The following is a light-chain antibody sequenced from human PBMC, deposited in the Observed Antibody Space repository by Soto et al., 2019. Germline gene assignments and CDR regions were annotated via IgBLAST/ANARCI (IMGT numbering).Light chain of an antibody. Sequence: QSVLTQPPSASGTPGQRVTISCSGSSSNIGSNTVNWYQQLPGTAPKLLIYSSNQRPSGVPDRFSGSKSGTSASLAISGLQSEDEADYYCAAWDDSLNGWVFGGGTKL. J-gene: IGLJ3*02. V-gene: IGLV1-44*01. CDR3: AAWDDSLNGWV. CDR1: SSNIGSNT. CDR2: SSN.